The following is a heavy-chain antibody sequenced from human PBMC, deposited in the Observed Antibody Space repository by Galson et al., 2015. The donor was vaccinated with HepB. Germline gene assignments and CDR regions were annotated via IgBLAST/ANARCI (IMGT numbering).Heavy chain of an antibody. J-gene: IGHJ4*02. D-gene: IGHD2-15*01. CDR2: FDPEDGET. CDR1: GYTLTELS. CDR3: ATRGYCSGGSCYPFDY. Sequence: SVKVSCKVSGYTLTELSMHWVRQAPGKGLEWMGGFDPEDGETIYAQKFQGRVTMTEDTSTDTAYTELSSLRSEDTAVYYCATRGYCSGGSCYPFDYWGQGTLVTVSS. V-gene: IGHV1-24*01.